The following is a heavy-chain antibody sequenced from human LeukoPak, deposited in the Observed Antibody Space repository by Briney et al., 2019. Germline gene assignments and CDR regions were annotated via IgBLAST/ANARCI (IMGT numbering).Heavy chain of an antibody. CDR3: ARVGPHKDDYVWGSYRRPTDAFDI. V-gene: IGHV4-34*01. Sequence: SETLSLACAVYGGAFSGYYWSWIRQPPGKGLEWIGEINHSGSTNYNPSLKSRVTISVDTSKNQFSLKLSSVTAADTAVYYCARVGPHKDDYVWGSYRRPTDAFDIWGQGTMVTVSS. D-gene: IGHD3-16*02. CDR2: INHSGST. CDR1: GGAFSGYY. J-gene: IGHJ3*02.